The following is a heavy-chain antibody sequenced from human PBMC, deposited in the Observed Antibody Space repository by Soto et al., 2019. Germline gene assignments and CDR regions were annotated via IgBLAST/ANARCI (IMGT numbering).Heavy chain of an antibody. D-gene: IGHD5-18*01. CDR1: GYTFTDYS. CDR3: ARAVRTTMAVFDY. V-gene: IGHV1-2*04. Sequence: ASVKVSCKASGYTFTDYSMHWVRQAPGQGLEWMGWINPNSGGINYAQKFQGWVTMTRDTSISTACMELSRLRSDDTAVYYCARAVRTTMAVFDYWGQGTLVTVSS. J-gene: IGHJ4*02. CDR2: INPNSGGI.